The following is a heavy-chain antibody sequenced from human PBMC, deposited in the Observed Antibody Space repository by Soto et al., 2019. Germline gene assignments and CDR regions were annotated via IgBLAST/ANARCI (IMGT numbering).Heavy chain of an antibody. J-gene: IGHJ4*02. CDR3: AKDRYSSGYLGLFDS. V-gene: IGHV3-23*01. CDR2: ISGSGGST. D-gene: IGHD3-22*01. Sequence: GGSLRLSCAASGFTFSSYAMSWVRQAPGKGLEWVSAISGSGGSTYYADSVKGRFTISRDNSKNTLYLQMNSLRAEDTAGYYCAKDRYSSGYLGLFDSWGQGPVVTSPQ. CDR1: GFTFSSYA.